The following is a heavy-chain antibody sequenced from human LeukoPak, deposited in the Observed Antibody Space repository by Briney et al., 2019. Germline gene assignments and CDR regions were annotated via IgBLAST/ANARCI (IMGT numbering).Heavy chain of an antibody. J-gene: IGHJ4*02. CDR2: IYYSGST. CDR1: GGSISSSSYY. Sequence: SETLSLTCTVSGGSISSSSYYWGWIRQPPGKGLEWIGSIYYSGSTYYSPSLKSRVTISVDTSKNQFSLKLSSVTAADTAVYYCARQMWDSSGYYYDYWGQGTLVTVSS. V-gene: IGHV4-39*01. CDR3: ARQMWDSSGYYYDY. D-gene: IGHD3-22*01.